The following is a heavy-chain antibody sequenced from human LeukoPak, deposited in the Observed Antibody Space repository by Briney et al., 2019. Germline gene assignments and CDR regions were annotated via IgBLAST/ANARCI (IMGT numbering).Heavy chain of an antibody. CDR3: ARGFRYSYGENYFDY. Sequence: ASVKVSCKASGYTFTSYGISWVRQAPGQGLEWMGWISGYNGNTNYAQKLQGRVTMTTDTSTSTAYMELRSLRSDDTAVYYCARGFRYSYGENYFDYWGQGTLVTVSS. CDR2: ISGYNGNT. J-gene: IGHJ4*02. D-gene: IGHD5-18*01. CDR1: GYTFTSYG. V-gene: IGHV1-18*01.